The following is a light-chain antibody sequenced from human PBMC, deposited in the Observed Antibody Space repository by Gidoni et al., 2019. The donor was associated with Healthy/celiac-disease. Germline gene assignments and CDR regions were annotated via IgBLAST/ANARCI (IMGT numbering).Light chain of an antibody. CDR2: AAS. CDR3: QQSYSTPPVT. CDR1: QSISSY. J-gene: IGKJ1*01. Sequence: DIQMTQSPSSLSASVGDRVTITCRASQSISSYLNWYQQKPGKAPKLLIYAASSLQSGVPSRFSGSGSGTDFTLTISSLQPEDFATYYCQQSYSTPPVTFXQXTKVXIK. V-gene: IGKV1-39*01.